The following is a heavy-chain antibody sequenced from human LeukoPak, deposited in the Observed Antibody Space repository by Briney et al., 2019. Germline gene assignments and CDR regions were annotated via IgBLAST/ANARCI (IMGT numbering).Heavy chain of an antibody. CDR1: GFTFSSYD. V-gene: IGHV3-13*01. CDR2: IGTAGDT. Sequence: GGSLRLSCAASGFTFSSYDMHWVRQATGKGLEWVSAIGTAGDTYYPGSVKGRFTTSRDNTKNTVYLQMSSLRAEDTGVYYCARDHHDFWSGYPNYWGQGTLVIVSS. CDR3: ARDHHDFWSGYPNY. D-gene: IGHD3-3*01. J-gene: IGHJ4*02.